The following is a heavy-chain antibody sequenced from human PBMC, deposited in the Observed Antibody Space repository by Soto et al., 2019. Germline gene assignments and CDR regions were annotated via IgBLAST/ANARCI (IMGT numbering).Heavy chain of an antibody. Sequence: QVQLVESGGGVVQPGRSLRLSCAASGFTFSNYPMHWVRQAPGKGLEGVVVISYDGSNKYYADSVKGRFTISRDNSKNTLYLQMNSLRTEDTAVYYCARALRAYCGGDCADAFDIWVQGTMVTVSS. CDR3: ARALRAYCGGDCADAFDI. CDR2: ISYDGSNK. D-gene: IGHD2-21*02. J-gene: IGHJ3*02. CDR1: GFTFSNYP. V-gene: IGHV3-30-3*01.